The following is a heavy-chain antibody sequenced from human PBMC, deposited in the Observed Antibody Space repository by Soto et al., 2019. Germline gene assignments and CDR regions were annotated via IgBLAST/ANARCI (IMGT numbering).Heavy chain of an antibody. Sequence: EVQLVESGGGLVQPGGSLRLSCAASGFTFGNYWMHWVRQAPGKGLVWVARINSDGSSTSYVDSVKGRFTISRDNAKNTLYLQMDSLRAEDTAMYYCTKVISTGGGDFDSWGQGTLVTVSS. CDR3: TKVISTGGGDFDS. D-gene: IGHD2-8*02. V-gene: IGHV3-74*01. J-gene: IGHJ4*02. CDR2: INSDGSST. CDR1: GFTFGNYW.